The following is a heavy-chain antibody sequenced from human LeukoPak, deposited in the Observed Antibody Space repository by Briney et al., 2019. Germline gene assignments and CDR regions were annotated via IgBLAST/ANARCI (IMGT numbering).Heavy chain of an antibody. CDR1: GYTFTGYY. J-gene: IGHJ4*02. CDR2: INPNSGGT. V-gene: IGHV1-2*02. Sequence: ASVKASCKASGYTFTGYYMHWVRQAPGQGLEWMGWINPNSGGTNYAQKFQGRVTMTRDTSISTAYMELSRLRSDDTAVYYCARQSRSTDIVGGPAAVFDYWGQGTLVTVSS. D-gene: IGHD2-2*01. CDR3: ARQSRSTDIVGGPAAVFDY.